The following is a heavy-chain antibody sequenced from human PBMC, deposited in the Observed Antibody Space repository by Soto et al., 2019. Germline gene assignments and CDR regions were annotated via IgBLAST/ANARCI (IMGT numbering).Heavy chain of an antibody. D-gene: IGHD6-13*01. J-gene: IGHJ5*02. CDR3: EHRFEAGFRGGWFDP. V-gene: IGHV2-5*01. CDR2: IYWNDDK. Sequence: SGPTLVHPTQTLTLTCTFSGFSLSTSGVGVGWIRQPPGKALEWLALIYWNDDKRYSPSLKSRLTITKDTSKNQVVLTMTNMDPVDTATYYCEHRFEAGFRGGWFDPWGQGTLVTVLS. CDR1: GFSLSTSGVG.